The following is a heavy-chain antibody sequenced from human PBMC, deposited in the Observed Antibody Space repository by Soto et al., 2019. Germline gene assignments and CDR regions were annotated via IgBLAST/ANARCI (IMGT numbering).Heavy chain of an antibody. CDR1: GFTFSSYG. V-gene: IGHV3-30*03. D-gene: IGHD3-3*01. J-gene: IGHJ3*02. CDR2: ISYDGSNK. Sequence: GGSLRLSCAASGFTFSSYGMHWVRQAPGKGLEWVAVISYDGSNKYYADSVKGRFTISRDNSKNTLYLQMNSLRAEDTAVYYCATGYYDFWSGYLEAFDIWGQGTMVTVSS. CDR3: ATGYYDFWSGYLEAFDI.